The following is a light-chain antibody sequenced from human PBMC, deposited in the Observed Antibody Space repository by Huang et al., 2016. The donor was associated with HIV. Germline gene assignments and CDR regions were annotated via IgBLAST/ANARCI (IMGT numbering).Light chain of an antibody. Sequence: EIVLTQSPATLSLSPGERATLSCRASQNIISYLACYQQKPGQAPGLLIYDASKRATGIPARFSGGGSGTDFTLTISSLEPEDFAVYYCQQRSNWPPTFGGGTKVEIK. CDR3: QQRSNWPPT. CDR2: DAS. V-gene: IGKV3-11*01. CDR1: QNIISY. J-gene: IGKJ4*01.